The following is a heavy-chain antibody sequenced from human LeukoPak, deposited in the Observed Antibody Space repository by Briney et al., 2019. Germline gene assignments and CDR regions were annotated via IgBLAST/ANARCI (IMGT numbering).Heavy chain of an antibody. V-gene: IGHV4-59*08. D-gene: IGHD3-10*01. CDR1: GGSISSYY. Sequence: SETLSLTCTVSGGSISSYYWSWTRQPPGKGLEWIGYIYYSGSTNYNPSLKSRVTISVDTSKNQFSLKLSSVTAADTAVYYCARHAALWFGETTYFDYWGQGTLVTVSS. J-gene: IGHJ4*02. CDR3: ARHAALWFGETTYFDY. CDR2: IYYSGST.